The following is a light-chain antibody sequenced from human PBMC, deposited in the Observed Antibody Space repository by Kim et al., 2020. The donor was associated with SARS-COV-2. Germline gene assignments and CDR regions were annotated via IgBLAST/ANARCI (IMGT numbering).Light chain of an antibody. V-gene: IGKV3-20*01. CDR3: QQYDNSPYT. J-gene: IGKJ2*01. CDR2: GAS. Sequence: LYPGERATLSCRASQSVSSTYLAWYQQKPGQAPRLLIYGASSRPTGIPDRFSGSGSGTDFTLTITRLEPEDFAVYYCQQYDNSPYTFGQGTKLEI. CDR1: QSVSSTY.